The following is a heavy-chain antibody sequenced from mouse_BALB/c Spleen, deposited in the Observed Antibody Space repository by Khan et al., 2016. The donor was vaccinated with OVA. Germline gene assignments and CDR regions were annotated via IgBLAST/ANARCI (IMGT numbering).Heavy chain of an antibody. CDR3: AVHLTGSFAY. CDR2: ISSGGDYT. Sequence: EVQLVESGGDLVKPGGSLKLSCAASGFTFSSYSMSWVRQTPDKRLEWVASISSGGDYTYYPDSVKGRFTIYRDNAKNTLYLQLIDLKSEDTAMYYCAVHLTGSFAYWGQGTLVNVYA. CDR1: GFTFSSYS. J-gene: IGHJ3*01. V-gene: IGHV5-6*01. D-gene: IGHD4-1*01.